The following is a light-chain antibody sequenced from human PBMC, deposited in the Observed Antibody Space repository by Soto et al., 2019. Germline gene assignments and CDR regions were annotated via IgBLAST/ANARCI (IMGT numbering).Light chain of an antibody. CDR3: QQYNNWAWT. J-gene: IGKJ1*01. CDR2: AAS. Sequence: EVVLTKSPGTLSLSPGESATLSCRASQSVSSTYLAWYQQKPGQAPRLIIYAASSRATGIPARFSGSGSGTECTLTISSLQSEDVAVYYCQQYNNWAWTFSQGTKVDIK. CDR1: QSVSSTY. V-gene: IGKV3-15*01.